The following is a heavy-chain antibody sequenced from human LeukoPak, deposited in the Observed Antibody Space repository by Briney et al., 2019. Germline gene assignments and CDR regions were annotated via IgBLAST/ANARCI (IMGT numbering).Heavy chain of an antibody. CDR1: GGSISTTNW. CDR3: AAAPILRGEGGEHYKYGMDV. J-gene: IGHJ6*02. V-gene: IGHV4-4*02. D-gene: IGHD2-2*02. Sequence: PSETLSLTCGVSGGSISTTNWWTWVRQPPGEGLEWIGEVHLSGRTHYNPSLKSRVTISADTFKNHFSLIVTSLTAADTAVYYCAAAPILRGEGGEHYKYGMDVWGQGTTVIVSS. CDR2: VHLSGRT.